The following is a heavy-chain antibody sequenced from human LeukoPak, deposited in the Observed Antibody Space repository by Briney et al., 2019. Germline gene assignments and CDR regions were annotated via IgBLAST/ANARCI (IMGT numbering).Heavy chain of an antibody. V-gene: IGHV3-30*04. J-gene: IGHJ1*01. CDR3: AAQLLDDAEYFQH. CDR2: ISYDGSNK. CDR1: GFTFSSYA. Sequence: PGGSLRLSCAASGFTFSSYAMHWVRQAPGKGLKWVAVISYDGSNKYCADSVKGRFTISRDNSKNTLYLQMNSLRAEDTAVYYWAAQLLDDAEYFQHWCQGTVVTVSS. D-gene: IGHD2-2*01.